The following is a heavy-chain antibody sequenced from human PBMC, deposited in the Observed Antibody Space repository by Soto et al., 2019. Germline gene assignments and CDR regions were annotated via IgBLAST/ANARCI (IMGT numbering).Heavy chain of an antibody. V-gene: IGHV4-39*01. CDR3: ARHTGRYCSGGSCYLSDP. CDR2: IYYSGGT. CDR1: GGSISSSSYY. D-gene: IGHD2-15*01. Sequence: SETLSLTCTVSGGSISSSSYYWGWIRQPPGKGLEGIGSIYYSGGTYYNPSLKSRVTISVDTSKNQFSLKLSSVTAADTAVYYCARHTGRYCSGGSCYLSDPWGQGTLVTVSS. J-gene: IGHJ5*02.